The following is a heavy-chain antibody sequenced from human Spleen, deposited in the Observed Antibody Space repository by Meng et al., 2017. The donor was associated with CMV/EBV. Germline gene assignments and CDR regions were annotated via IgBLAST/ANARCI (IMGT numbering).Heavy chain of an antibody. CDR1: GYSFTGYY. D-gene: IGHD2-2*01. J-gene: IGHJ3*02. Sequence: ASVKVSCKASGYSFTGYYIHWVRQAPGQGLEWMGWIHPHRGDTNYAQQFQGRVTLTRDTSINTGYMELSRLRSDDTAVYYCARDSASKLGYCTTTSCLGAFDIWGQGTMVTVSS. CDR3: ARDSASKLGYCTTTSCLGAFDI. V-gene: IGHV1-2*02. CDR2: IHPHRGDT.